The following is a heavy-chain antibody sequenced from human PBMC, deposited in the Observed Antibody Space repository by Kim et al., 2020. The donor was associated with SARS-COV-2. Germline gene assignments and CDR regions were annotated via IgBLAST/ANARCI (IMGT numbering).Heavy chain of an antibody. D-gene: IGHD3-9*01. J-gene: IGHJ6*02. CDR1: GFTFSGSA. Sequence: GGSLRLSCAASGFTFSGSAMHWVRQASGKGLEWVGRIRSKANSYATAYAASVKGRFTISRDDSKNTAYLQMNSLKTEDTAVYYCTSASSRYDILTGYYYYGMDVWGQGTTVTVSS. CDR2: IRSKANSYAT. V-gene: IGHV3-73*01. CDR3: TSASSRYDILTGYYYYGMDV.